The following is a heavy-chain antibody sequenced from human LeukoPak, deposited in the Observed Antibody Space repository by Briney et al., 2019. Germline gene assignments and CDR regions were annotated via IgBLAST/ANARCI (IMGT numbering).Heavy chain of an antibody. CDR1: GFTFSDYY. CDR3: ARYYGGYFDY. V-gene: IGHV3-11*03. D-gene: IGHD4-23*01. CDR2: ISSTNSYK. Sequence: GGSLRLSCAASGFTFSDYYMSWIRQAPGKGLEWVSYISSTNSYKNYADSVKGRFTISRDNAKNSLYLQMNSLRAEDTAVYYCARYYGGYFDYWGQGTLVTVSS. J-gene: IGHJ4*02.